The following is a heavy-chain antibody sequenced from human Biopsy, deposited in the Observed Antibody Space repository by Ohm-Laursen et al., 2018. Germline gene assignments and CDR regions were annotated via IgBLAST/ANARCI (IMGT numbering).Heavy chain of an antibody. Sequence: AASVKVSCKASGYSFTSYYMHWVRQAPGQGLEWMGMINPSGSTTGYPQIFQGRVTMTRDTSKSTVYMELSGLRSADTAVYFCARNTGWYGDLYYFDYWGQGTLVTVSS. CDR1: GYSFTSYY. D-gene: IGHD6-19*01. J-gene: IGHJ4*02. V-gene: IGHV1-46*01. CDR2: INPSGSTT. CDR3: ARNTGWYGDLYYFDY.